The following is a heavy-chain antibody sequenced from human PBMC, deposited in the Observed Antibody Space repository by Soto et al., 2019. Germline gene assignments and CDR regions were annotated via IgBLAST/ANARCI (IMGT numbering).Heavy chain of an antibody. CDR2: ISAYNGNT. V-gene: IGHV1-18*01. CDR1: GYTFTSYG. Sequence: QVQLVQSGAEVKKPGASVKVSCKASGYTFTSYGINWVRQAPGQGLEWMGWISAYNGNTNYAQKLQGRVTMTTDTSTSTAYMELRSLRSDDTAVYYCARERYDFWSGYYPPYMYYYGMDVWGQGTTVTVSS. J-gene: IGHJ6*02. CDR3: ARERYDFWSGYYPPYMYYYGMDV. D-gene: IGHD3-3*01.